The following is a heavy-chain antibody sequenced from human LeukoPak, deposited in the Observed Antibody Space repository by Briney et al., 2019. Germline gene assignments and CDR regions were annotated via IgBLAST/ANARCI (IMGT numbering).Heavy chain of an antibody. D-gene: IGHD2-15*01. CDR1: GYSFTSYW. CDR2: IYPGDSDT. Sequence: GESLKISCKGSGYSFTSYWIAWVRQMPGRGLEWMGIIYPGDSDTRYSPSFHGQVTISADTSISTAYLQWSSLKASDTAMYYCARRGYCSGGDCYSVAFDIWVQATVVTVSS. CDR3: ARRGYCSGGDCYSVAFDI. V-gene: IGHV5-51*01. J-gene: IGHJ3*02.